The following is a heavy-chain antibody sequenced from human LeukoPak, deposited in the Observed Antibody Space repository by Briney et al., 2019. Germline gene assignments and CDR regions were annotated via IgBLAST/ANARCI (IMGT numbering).Heavy chain of an antibody. V-gene: IGHV4-38-2*02. D-gene: IGHD3-10*01. CDR1: GYSISSGYY. J-gene: IGHJ4*02. Sequence: PSETLSLTCTVSGYSISSGYYWGWIRQPPGKGLEWIGSIYHSGSTYYNPSLKSRVTISVDTSKNQFSLKLSSVTAADTAVYYCAGERPNYHGSGSYHPNWGQGTLVTVSS. CDR2: IYHSGST. CDR3: AGERPNYHGSGSYHPN.